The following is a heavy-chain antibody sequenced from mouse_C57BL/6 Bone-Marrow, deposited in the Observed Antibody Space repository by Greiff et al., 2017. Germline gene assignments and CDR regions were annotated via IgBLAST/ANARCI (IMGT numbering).Heavy chain of an antibody. J-gene: IGHJ2*01. V-gene: IGHV1-50*01. D-gene: IGHD1-1*01. CDR1: GYTFTSYW. CDR3: ARENYYGSSQYYFDY. Sequence: VQLQQPGAELVKPGASVKLSCKASGYTFTSYWMQWVKQRPGQGLAWIGEIDPSDSYTNYNQKFKGKATFTVDTSSSTAYMQLSSLTSEDSAVYYCARENYYGSSQYYFDYWGQGTTLTVSS. CDR2: IDPSDSYT.